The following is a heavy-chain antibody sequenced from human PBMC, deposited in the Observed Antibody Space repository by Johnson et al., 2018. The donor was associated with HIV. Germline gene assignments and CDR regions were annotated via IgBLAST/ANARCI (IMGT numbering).Heavy chain of an antibody. J-gene: IGHJ3*02. CDR3: ARDRKADYDSSGYYYNDAFDI. CDR2: IRSKAYGGTT. V-gene: IGHV3-71*04. CDR1: GFTFSDYY. D-gene: IGHD3-22*01. Sequence: VQLVESGGGLVKPGGSTRLSCAASGFTFSDYYMSWFRQAPGKGLEWVGFIRSKAYGGTTEYAASVKGRFTISRDNAKNSLYLQMNSLRAEDTALYYCARDRKADYDSSGYYYNDAFDIWGQGTMVTVSS.